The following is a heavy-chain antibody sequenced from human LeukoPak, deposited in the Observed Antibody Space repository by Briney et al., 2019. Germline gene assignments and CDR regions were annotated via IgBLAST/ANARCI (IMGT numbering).Heavy chain of an antibody. CDR3: ARLSIAPYSGRYFDY. CDR1: GGSISSYY. V-gene: IGHV4-4*09. D-gene: IGHD1-26*01. Sequence: SETLSLTCTVSGGSISSYYWSWIRQPPGKGLEWIGYIYTSGSTNYNPSLKSRVTISVDTSKNQFSLKLSSVTAADTAVYYCARLSIAPYSGRYFDYWGQGTLVTVSS. J-gene: IGHJ4*02. CDR2: IYTSGST.